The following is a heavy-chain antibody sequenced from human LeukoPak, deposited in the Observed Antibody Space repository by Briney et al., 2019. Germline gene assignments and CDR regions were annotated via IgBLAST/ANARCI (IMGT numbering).Heavy chain of an antibody. CDR1: GYTFTGYY. CDR3: ARGPIPRYGSGSYYRWFDP. Sequence: ASVKVSCKASGYTFTGYYMHWVRQAPGQGLEWMGWINPNSGGTNYAQKFQGRVTMTRDTSISTAYMELSRLRSDDTAAYYCARGPIPRYGSGSYYRWFDPWGQGTLVTVSS. V-gene: IGHV1-2*02. CDR2: INPNSGGT. D-gene: IGHD3-10*01. J-gene: IGHJ5*02.